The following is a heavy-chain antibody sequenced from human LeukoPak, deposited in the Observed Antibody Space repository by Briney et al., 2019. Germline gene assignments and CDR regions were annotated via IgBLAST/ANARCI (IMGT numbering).Heavy chain of an antibody. Sequence: GGSLRLSCAASGLTFSTYEMNWVRQAPGKGLEWVSYISSSGSTMYYADSVKGRFTISRDNAKNSLFLQMNRLRAEDTAVYFCARVRRAAAGTSNLDSWGQGTLVTVSS. J-gene: IGHJ4*02. CDR1: GLTFSTYE. V-gene: IGHV3-48*03. CDR2: ISSSGSTM. CDR3: ARVRRAAAGTSNLDS. D-gene: IGHD6-13*01.